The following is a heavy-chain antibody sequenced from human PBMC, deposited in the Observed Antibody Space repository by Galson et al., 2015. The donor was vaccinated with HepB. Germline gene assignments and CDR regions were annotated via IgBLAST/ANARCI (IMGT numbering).Heavy chain of an antibody. CDR2: ISYDGSNK. V-gene: IGHV3-30*04. CDR1: GFTFSSYA. D-gene: IGHD3-10*01. J-gene: IGHJ3*02. CDR3: ARVWFGELFGAFDI. Sequence: SLRLSCAASGFTFSSYAMHWVRQAPGKGLEWVAVISYDGSNKYYADSVKGRFTISRDNSKNTLYLQMNSLRAEDTAVYYCARVWFGELFGAFDIWGQGTMVTVSS.